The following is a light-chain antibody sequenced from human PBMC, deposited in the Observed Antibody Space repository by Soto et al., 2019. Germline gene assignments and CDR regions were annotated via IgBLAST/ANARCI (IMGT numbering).Light chain of an antibody. Sequence: QSVLTQPPSASGTTGQRVTISCSGSSSNSGSNYVYWYQQLPGTAPKLLIYRNNQRPSGVPDRFSGSKSGTSASLAISGLRSEDEADYYCAAWDDSLSAFYVFGTGTKVTVL. J-gene: IGLJ1*01. CDR2: RNN. V-gene: IGLV1-47*01. CDR1: SSNSGSNY. CDR3: AAWDDSLSAFYV.